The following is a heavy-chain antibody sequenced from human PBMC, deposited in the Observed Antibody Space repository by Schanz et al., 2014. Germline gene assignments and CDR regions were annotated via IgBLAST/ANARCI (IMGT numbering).Heavy chain of an antibody. CDR2: ISAYNGNT. V-gene: IGHV1-18*01. CDR3: ARAKRFGDMDV. J-gene: IGHJ6*02. Sequence: QILLVQPGPEVKKPGASVTVSCKASGYDFHIYAYSWVRQAPGQGPEWMGWISAYNGNTNYAQKLQGRVTMTTDTSTSTAYMELRSLRSDDTAVYYCARAKRFGDMDVWGQGTTVTVSS. D-gene: IGHD3-10*01. CDR1: GYDFHIYA.